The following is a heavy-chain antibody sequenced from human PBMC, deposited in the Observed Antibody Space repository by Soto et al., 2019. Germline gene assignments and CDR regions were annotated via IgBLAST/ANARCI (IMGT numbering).Heavy chain of an antibody. CDR2: IYYSGST. D-gene: IGHD2-8*01. CDR3: ARDPIYCTNGVCYIWFDP. J-gene: IGHJ5*02. Sequence: KPSETLSLTCTVSGGSISSYYWSWIRQPPGKGLEWIGYIYYSGSTNYNPSLKSRVTISVDTSKNQFSLKLSSVTAADTAVYYCARDPIYCTNGVCYIWFDPWGQGTLVTAPQ. V-gene: IGHV4-59*01. CDR1: GGSISSYY.